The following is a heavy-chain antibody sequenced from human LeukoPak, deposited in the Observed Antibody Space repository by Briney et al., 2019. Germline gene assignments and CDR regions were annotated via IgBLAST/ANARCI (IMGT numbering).Heavy chain of an antibody. Sequence: GGSLRLSCAASGFIFRSYGMHWVRQAPGKGLEWVAFIRYDGRNKYYADSVKGRFTISRDNSKNTLYLQMTSLRAEDTAVYYCARSLGIRPFDYWGQGTLVTVSS. CDR1: GFIFRSYG. J-gene: IGHJ4*02. D-gene: IGHD7-27*01. CDR3: ARSLGIRPFDY. V-gene: IGHV3-30*02. CDR2: IRYDGRNK.